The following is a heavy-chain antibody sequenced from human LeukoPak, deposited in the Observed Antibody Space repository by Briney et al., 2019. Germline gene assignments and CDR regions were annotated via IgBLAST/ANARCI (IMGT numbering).Heavy chain of an antibody. J-gene: IGHJ4*02. CDR2: IYSGGST. CDR3: ARVYSGAHFDY. CDR1: GFTVSSNY. D-gene: IGHD2-21*01. Sequence: GGSLRLSCAASGFTVSSNYMSWVRKAPGKGLEWVSVIYSGGSTYYADSVKGRFTISRDNSKNTLYLQMNSLRAEDTAVYYCARVYSGAHFDYWGQGTLVTVSS. V-gene: IGHV3-66*02.